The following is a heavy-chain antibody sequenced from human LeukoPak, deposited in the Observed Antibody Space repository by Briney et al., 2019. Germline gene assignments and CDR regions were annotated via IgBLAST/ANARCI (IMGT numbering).Heavy chain of an antibody. D-gene: IGHD6-19*01. CDR2: IYHSGST. Sequence: PSETLSLTCAVSGYAISSGYYWGWIRQPPGKGLEWIGSIYHSGSTYYNPSLKSRVTISVDTSKNQFSLKLSSVTAADTAVYYCARQGVRIAVAPFAPGGQGTLVTVSS. V-gene: IGHV4-38-2*01. J-gene: IGHJ5*02. CDR3: ARQGVRIAVAPFAP. CDR1: GYAISSGYY.